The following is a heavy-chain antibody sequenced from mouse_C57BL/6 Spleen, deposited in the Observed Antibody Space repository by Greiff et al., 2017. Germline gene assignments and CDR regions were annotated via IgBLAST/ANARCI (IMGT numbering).Heavy chain of an antibody. V-gene: IGHV1-64*01. CDR1: GYTFTSYW. CDR2: IHPNSGST. CDR3: ARPHYDYDDFDY. J-gene: IGHJ2*01. D-gene: IGHD2-4*01. Sequence: QVQLQQPGAELVKPGASVKLSCKASGYTFTSYWMHWVKQRPGQGLEWIGMIHPNSGSTNYNEKFKSKATLTVDKSSSTAYMQLSSLTSEDSAVYYCARPHYDYDDFDYWGQGTTLTVSS.